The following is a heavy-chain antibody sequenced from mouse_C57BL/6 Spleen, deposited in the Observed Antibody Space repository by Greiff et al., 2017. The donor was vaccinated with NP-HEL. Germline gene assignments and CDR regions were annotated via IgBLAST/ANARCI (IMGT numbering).Heavy chain of an antibody. CDR2: IDPSDSYT. D-gene: IGHD1-1*01. Sequence: QVQLQQPGAELVRPGTSVKLSCKASGYTFTSYWMHWVKQRPGQGLEWIGVIDPSDSYTNYNQKFKGKATLTVDTSSSTAYMQLSSLTSEDSAVYYCAREGITTVVPYWGQGTTLTVSS. CDR3: AREGITTVVPY. J-gene: IGHJ2*01. CDR1: GYTFTSYW. V-gene: IGHV1-59*01.